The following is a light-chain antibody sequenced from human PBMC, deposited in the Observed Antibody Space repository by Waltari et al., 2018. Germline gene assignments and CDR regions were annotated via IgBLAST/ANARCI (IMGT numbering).Light chain of an antibody. J-gene: IGLJ1*01. CDR3: SSYTRGRTYV. CDR2: YVS. V-gene: IGLV2-14*03. CDR1: STDIGAHYF. Sequence: QSSLTQPASVSGSPGQSIAISCSGRSTDIGAHYFVSWYQQHPGKAPKRIIFYVSSRTSGISYRFSGSKFGNTASLTISGLQAEDEADYFCSSYTRGRTYVFGSGTKVTVL.